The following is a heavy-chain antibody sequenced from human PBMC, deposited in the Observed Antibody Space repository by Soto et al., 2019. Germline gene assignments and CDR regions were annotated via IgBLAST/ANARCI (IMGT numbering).Heavy chain of an antibody. CDR1: GSISSYY. D-gene: IGHD2-15*01. Sequence: GSISSYYWSXIXXXXXXXXEWIWYIYYSGSTNYNPSLKSRVTISVDTSKNQFSLKLSSVTAADTAVYYCARPRYCSGGSCSNRDAFDIWGQGT. CDR3: ARPRYCSGGSCSNRDAFDI. CDR2: IYYSGST. J-gene: IGHJ3*02. V-gene: IGHV4-59*08.